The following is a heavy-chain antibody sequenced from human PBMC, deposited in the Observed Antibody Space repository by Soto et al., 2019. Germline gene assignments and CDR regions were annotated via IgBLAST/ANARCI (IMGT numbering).Heavy chain of an antibody. CDR1: GGSISRGGSS. D-gene: IGHD3-16*02. V-gene: IGHV4-30-2*06. CDR2: IYHSEST. Sequence: SETLSLTCAVSGGSISRGGSSWSWIRQSPGKGLEWIGFIYHSESTYYNPSLRSRVTISIDRSKNQFSLKLSSVTAADPAVYYCAGGGGCIATTYGWFDPWGPGTLVTVSS. CDR3: AGGGGCIATTYGWFDP. J-gene: IGHJ5*02.